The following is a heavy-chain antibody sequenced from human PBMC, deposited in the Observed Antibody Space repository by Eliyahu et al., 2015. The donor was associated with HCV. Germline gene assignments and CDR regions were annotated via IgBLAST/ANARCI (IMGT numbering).Heavy chain of an antibody. V-gene: IGHV1-69*04. Sequence: QVQLVQSGAEVKKPGSSVKVSCKASGGTFSSYAISWVRQAPGQGLEWMGRIIPILGIANYAQKFQGRVTITADKSTSTAYMELSSLRSEDTAVYYCASAPVQLWSQFDYWGQGTLVTVSS. CDR2: IIPILGIA. D-gene: IGHD5-18*01. CDR3: ASAPVQLWSQFDY. CDR1: GGTFSSYA. J-gene: IGHJ4*02.